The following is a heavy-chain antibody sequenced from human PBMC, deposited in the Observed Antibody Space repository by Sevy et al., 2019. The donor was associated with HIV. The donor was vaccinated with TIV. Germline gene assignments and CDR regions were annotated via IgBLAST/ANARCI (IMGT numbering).Heavy chain of an antibody. CDR3: ARVGFNWNDVDN. D-gene: IGHD1-20*01. CDR2: IYYSGKT. Sequence: SETLFLTCSVSGGSMNLYYWSWIRQPPGKGLEWIAYIYYSGKTNYNPSLKSRLTMSVDTSKNQFSLKLTSVTAADTAVYYCARVGFNWNDVDNWGQGTLVTVSS. J-gene: IGHJ4*02. V-gene: IGHV4-59*01. CDR1: GGSMNLYY.